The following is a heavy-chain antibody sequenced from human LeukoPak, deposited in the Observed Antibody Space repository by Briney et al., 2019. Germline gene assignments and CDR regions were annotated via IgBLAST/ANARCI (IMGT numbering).Heavy chain of an antibody. CDR1: GGTFISYA. J-gene: IGHJ4*02. CDR2: IIPIFGIA. CDR3: ARWGEDYYDSSGYCHD. Sequence: GASVKVSCKASGGTFISYAISWVRQAPGQGLEWMGGIIPIFGIANYAQKFQGRVTITADKSTSTAYMELSSLRSEDTAVYYCARWGEDYYDSSGYCHDWGQGTLVTVSS. V-gene: IGHV1-69*10. D-gene: IGHD3-22*01.